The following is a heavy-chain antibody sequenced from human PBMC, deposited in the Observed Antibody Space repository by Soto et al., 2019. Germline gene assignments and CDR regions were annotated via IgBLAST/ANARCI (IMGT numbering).Heavy chain of an antibody. Sequence: GGSLRLSCAASGFTFSNYAMHWVRQAPGKGLEWVALTSYDGNNEYYTDSVKGRFTISRDNSKNTLFLQMNSPRPEDTAVYYCAKDEGVFNWATSYFDYWGQGALVTVSS. D-gene: IGHD1-1*01. CDR2: TSYDGNNE. J-gene: IGHJ4*02. V-gene: IGHV3-30*18. CDR3: AKDEGVFNWATSYFDY. CDR1: GFTFSNYA.